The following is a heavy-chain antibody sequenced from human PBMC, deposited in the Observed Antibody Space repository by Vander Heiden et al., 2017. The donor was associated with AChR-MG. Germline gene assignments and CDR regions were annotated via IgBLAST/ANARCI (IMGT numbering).Heavy chain of an antibody. CDR2: INPNSGGT. J-gene: IGHJ6*02. D-gene: IGHD3-10*01. V-gene: IGHV1-2*04. CDR1: GYTFTGSY. Sequence: QVQLVQSGAEVKKPGASVKVSCTASGYTFTGSYMHWVRQAPGQGLEWMGWINPNSGGTNYAQKFQGWVTMTRDTSISTAYMELSRLRSDDTAVYYCARSRITMVRGVNYYYGMDVWGQGPTVTVSS. CDR3: ARSRITMVRGVNYYYGMDV.